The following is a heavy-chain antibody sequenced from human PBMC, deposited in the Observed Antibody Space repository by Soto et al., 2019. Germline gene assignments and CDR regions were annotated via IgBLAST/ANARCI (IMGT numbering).Heavy chain of an antibody. J-gene: IGHJ4*02. CDR3: ARDGPEPAAIRGFDY. CDR1: GFTFSIHW. Sequence: GGSLRLSCAASGFTFSIHWMSWVRQAPGKGLEWVANIKQDGSDKYYVDSVKGRFTISRDNARNSLYLQMNSLRAEDTAVYYCARDGPEPAAIRGFDYWGQGTLVTVSS. V-gene: IGHV3-7*03. CDR2: IKQDGSDK. D-gene: IGHD2-2*01.